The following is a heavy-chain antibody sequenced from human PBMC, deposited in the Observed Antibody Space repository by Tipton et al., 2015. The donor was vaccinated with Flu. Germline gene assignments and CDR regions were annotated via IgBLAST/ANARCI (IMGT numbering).Heavy chain of an antibody. Sequence: TLSLTCTVSGYSISSGYYWGWIRQPPGKGLEWIGYIYYSGSTNYNPSLKSRVTISVDTSKNQFSLKLSSVTAADTAVYYCARQVTYYYGSGSYYSYYYGMDVWGQGTTVTVSS. CDR1: GYSISSGYY. D-gene: IGHD3-10*01. CDR3: ARQVTYYYGSGSYYSYYYGMDV. J-gene: IGHJ6*02. V-gene: IGHV4-38-2*02. CDR2: IYYSGST.